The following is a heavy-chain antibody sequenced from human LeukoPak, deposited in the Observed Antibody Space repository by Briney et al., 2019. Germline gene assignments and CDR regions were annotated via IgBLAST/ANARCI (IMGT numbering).Heavy chain of an antibody. D-gene: IGHD1-26*01. V-gene: IGHV4-59*01. Sequence: PSETLSLTCTVSGGSISSYYWSWVRQPPGKGLEWIGYIYYSGSTNYNPSLKSRVTISVDTSKNQFSLKLSSVTAADTAVYYCAAGVGSYSIDYWGQGTPVTVSS. CDR3: AAGVGSYSIDY. J-gene: IGHJ4*02. CDR2: IYYSGST. CDR1: GGSISSYY.